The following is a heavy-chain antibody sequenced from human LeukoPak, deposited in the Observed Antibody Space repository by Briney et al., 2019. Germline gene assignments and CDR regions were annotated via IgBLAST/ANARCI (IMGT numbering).Heavy chain of an antibody. Sequence: PGGSLRLSCAASGFTLSSYGMHWVRQAPGKGLEWVAVISYDGSYKYYADSVKGRFTISRDNSKNTLYLQMNSLRAEDTAVYYCAKDDWNEDIVVVVPATRGVLDYWGQGTLVTVSS. J-gene: IGHJ4*02. D-gene: IGHD2-15*01. CDR3: AKDDWNEDIVVVVPATRGVLDY. CDR2: ISYDGSYK. V-gene: IGHV3-30*18. CDR1: GFTLSSYG.